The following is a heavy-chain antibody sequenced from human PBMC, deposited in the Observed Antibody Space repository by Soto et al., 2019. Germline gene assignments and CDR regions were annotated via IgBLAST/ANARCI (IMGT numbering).Heavy chain of an antibody. CDR2: ISCSGGST. J-gene: IGHJ4*02. D-gene: IGHD6-13*01. CDR3: AKDPRSRWYEIDY. V-gene: IGHV3-23*01. CDR1: GFTFSNYA. Sequence: EVQLLESGGGLVQPGGSLRLSCAASGFTFSNYAVTWVRQAPWKGLEWVSTISCSGGSTYYADSVKGRFTSASDHSPNPLYLPMSTLSAEHTAVYYCAKDPRSRWYEIDYWGQGTLVTVSS.